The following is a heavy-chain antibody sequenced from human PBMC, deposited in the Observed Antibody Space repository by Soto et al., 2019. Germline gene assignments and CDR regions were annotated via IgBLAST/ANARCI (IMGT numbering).Heavy chain of an antibody. V-gene: IGHV4-59*01. D-gene: IGHD3-3*01. CDR2: IHYSRST. Sequence: SETLSLTCTVSGDTIRTSYWRWIRQPPGKGLDWIGYIHYSRSTNYIPSLKRQVIISVHTTQNQFSLKLSSVTAPHTALYFCVGVRSSTFDYWGQGTPVTVSS. J-gene: IGHJ4*02. CDR1: GDTIRTSY. CDR3: VGVRSSTFDY.